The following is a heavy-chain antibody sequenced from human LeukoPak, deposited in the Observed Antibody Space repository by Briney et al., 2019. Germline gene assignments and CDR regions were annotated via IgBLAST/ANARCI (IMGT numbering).Heavy chain of an antibody. V-gene: IGHV1-24*01. Sequence: ASVKVPCKVSGYTLTELSMHWVRQAPGKGLEWMGGFDPEDGETIYAQKFQGRVTMTEDTSTDTAYMELSSLRSEDTAVYYCATGYGDYGPFDYWGQGTLVTVSS. CDR3: ATGYGDYGPFDY. CDR2: FDPEDGET. D-gene: IGHD4-17*01. CDR1: GYTLTELS. J-gene: IGHJ4*02.